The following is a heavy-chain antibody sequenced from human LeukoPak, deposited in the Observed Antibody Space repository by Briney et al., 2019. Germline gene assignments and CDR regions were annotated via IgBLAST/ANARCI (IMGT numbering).Heavy chain of an antibody. CDR2: IYYSGST. D-gene: IGHD3-10*01. V-gene: IGHV4-59*08. CDR3: ASSMVRGSDY. J-gene: IGHJ4*02. CDR1: GGSISSYY. Sequence: SETLSLTCTVSGGSISSYYWSWIRQPPGKGLEWIGYIYYSGSTNYNPSLKSRVTISVDTSKNQFSLKLSSVTAPDTAVYYCASSMVRGSDYWGQGTLVTVSS.